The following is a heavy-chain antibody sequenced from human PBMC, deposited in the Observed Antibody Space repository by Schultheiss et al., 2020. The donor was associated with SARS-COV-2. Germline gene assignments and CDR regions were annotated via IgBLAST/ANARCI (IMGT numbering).Heavy chain of an antibody. D-gene: IGHD4-23*01. V-gene: IGHV3-21*01. J-gene: IGHJ5*02. CDR3: ARAGSPSEDYGGNSRWFDP. CDR2: ISSSSSYI. CDR1: GFTFSSYS. Sequence: GGSLRLSCAASGFTFSSYSMNWVRQAPGKGLEWVSSISSSSSYIYYADSVKGRFTISRDNAKNSLYLQMNSLRAEDTAVYYCARAGSPSEDYGGNSRWFDPWGQGTLVTVSS.